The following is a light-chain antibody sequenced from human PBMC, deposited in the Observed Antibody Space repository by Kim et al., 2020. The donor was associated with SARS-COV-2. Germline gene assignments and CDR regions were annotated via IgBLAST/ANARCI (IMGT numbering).Light chain of an antibody. CDR3: SSYTSDSTLV. CDR1: SSDVGGYDY. CDR2: DVS. Sequence: QSALTQPASVSGSPGQSITISCTGTSSDVGGYDYVSWYQQHPGKAPKLMICDVSNRPSGVSHRFSGSKSGNTASLTISGLQAEDEAHYYCSSYTSDSTLVFGGGTKLTVL. V-gene: IGLV2-14*03. J-gene: IGLJ2*01.